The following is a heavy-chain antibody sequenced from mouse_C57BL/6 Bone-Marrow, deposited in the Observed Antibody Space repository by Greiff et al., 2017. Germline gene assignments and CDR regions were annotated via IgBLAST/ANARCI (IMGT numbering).Heavy chain of an antibody. CDR1: GYTFTSYW. CDR3: ARSTGWLLRKRFYFDY. J-gene: IGHJ2*01. Sequence: QVQLKQPGAELVRPGTSVKLSCKASGYTFTSYWMHWVKQRPGQGLAWIGVIDPSDSYTNYNQKFKGKATLTVDTSSSTAYMQLSSLTSEDSAVYYCARSTGWLLRKRFYFDYWGQGTTLTVSS. D-gene: IGHD2-3*01. CDR2: IDPSDSYT. V-gene: IGHV1-59*01.